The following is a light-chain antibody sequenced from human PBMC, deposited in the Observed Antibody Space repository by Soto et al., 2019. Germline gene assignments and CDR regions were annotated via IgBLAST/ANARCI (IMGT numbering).Light chain of an antibody. CDR1: QSISTY. V-gene: IGKV1-39*01. CDR2: DAS. CDR3: QQYTNTNNPWM. Sequence: DVQMTQSTSSLSASVGDRVTITCRASQSISTYLNWYRQKPGEAPDLLVYDASTLQSGVASRFSGSGSGTEFTLIISGLQPDDSATYYCQQYTNTNNPWMFGQGTKVDIK. J-gene: IGKJ1*01.